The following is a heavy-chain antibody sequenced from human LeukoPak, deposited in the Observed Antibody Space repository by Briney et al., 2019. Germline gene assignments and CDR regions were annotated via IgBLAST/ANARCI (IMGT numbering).Heavy chain of an antibody. Sequence: ASVKVSCKASGYTFTGYYMHWVRQAPGQGLEWMGWINPNSGGTNYAQKFQGRVTMTRDTSISTAYMELSRPRSDDTAVYYCARVPEYSSSSFNYWGQGTLVTVSS. CDR2: INPNSGGT. CDR1: GYTFTGYY. V-gene: IGHV1-2*02. J-gene: IGHJ4*02. D-gene: IGHD6-6*01. CDR3: ARVPEYSSSSFNY.